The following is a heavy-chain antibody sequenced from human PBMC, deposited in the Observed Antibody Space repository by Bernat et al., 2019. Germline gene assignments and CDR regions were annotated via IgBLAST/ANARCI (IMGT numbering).Heavy chain of an antibody. CDR2: INHSGST. D-gene: IGHD3-16*01. Sequence: QVQLQESGPGLVKPSETLSLTCTVSGGSVSSGSYYWSWIRQPPGKGLEWIGEINHSGSTNYNPSLKSRVTISVDTSKNQFSLKLSSVTAADTAVYYCARPRDGGKRWFDPWGQGTLVTVSS. J-gene: IGHJ5*02. CDR3: ARPRDGGKRWFDP. V-gene: IGHV4-61*01. CDR1: GGSVSSGSYY.